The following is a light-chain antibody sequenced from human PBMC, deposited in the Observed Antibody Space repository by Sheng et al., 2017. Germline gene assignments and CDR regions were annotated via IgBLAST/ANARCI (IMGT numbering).Light chain of an antibody. CDR2: GAS. CDR3: QQYNYWPRT. V-gene: IGKV3-15*01. CDR1: QSINSRY. J-gene: IGKJ1*01. Sequence: IVLTQSPGTLSLSLGERATLSCRASQSINSRYLAWYQQKPGLAPRLLIYGASSRATGFPARLSGSGSGTEFTLTISSLQSEDFAVYYCQQYNYWPRTFGQGTKVEIK.